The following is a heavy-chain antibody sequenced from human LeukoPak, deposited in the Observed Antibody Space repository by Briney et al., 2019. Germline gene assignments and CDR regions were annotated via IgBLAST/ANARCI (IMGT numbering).Heavy chain of an antibody. J-gene: IGHJ6*03. V-gene: IGHV3-30*02. Sequence: GGSLRLSCAVSGFTFSSYGMHWVRQAPGEGLEWVAFIRYDGSNKYYADSVKGRFTISRNNSKNTLYLQMNSLRAEDTAVYYCAKEGFYCSGGSCYSFYYYYMDVWGKGTTVTVSS. CDR1: GFTFSSYG. CDR2: IRYDGSNK. D-gene: IGHD2-15*01. CDR3: AKEGFYCSGGSCYSFYYYYMDV.